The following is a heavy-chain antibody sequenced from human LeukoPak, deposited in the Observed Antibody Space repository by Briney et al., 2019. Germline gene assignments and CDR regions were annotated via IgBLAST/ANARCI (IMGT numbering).Heavy chain of an antibody. CDR3: ARPLYDFWSGYLYY. CDR2: INPNSGGT. D-gene: IGHD3-3*01. V-gene: IGHV1-2*02. J-gene: IGHJ4*02. Sequence: ASVKVSCKASGYTFTGYYMHWVRQAPGQGHEWMGWINPNSGGTNYAQKFQGRVTMTRDTSISTAYMELSRLRSDDTAVYYCARPLYDFWSGYLYYWGQGTLVTVSS. CDR1: GYTFTGYY.